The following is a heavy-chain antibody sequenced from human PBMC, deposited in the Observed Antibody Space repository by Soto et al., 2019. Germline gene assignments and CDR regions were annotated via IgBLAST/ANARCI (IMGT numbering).Heavy chain of an antibody. J-gene: IGHJ4*02. CDR3: ARDISYGGIPFDY. D-gene: IGHD4-17*01. V-gene: IGHV3-30*04. CDR1: GFTFSTYA. CDR2: ISHDGTNK. Sequence: PGGSLRLSCAASGFTFSTYAMHWVRQAPGKGLEWVAVISHDGTNKYYADSGKGRFTVSRDNSKNTLYLQMDSLRAEDTALYYCARDISYGGIPFDYWGQGTLVTVSS.